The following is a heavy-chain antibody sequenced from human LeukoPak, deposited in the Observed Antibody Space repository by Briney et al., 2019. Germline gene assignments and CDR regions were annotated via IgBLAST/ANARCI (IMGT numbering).Heavy chain of an antibody. CDR2: IYYTGST. V-gene: IGHV4-59*01. Sequence: PSETLSLTCTVSGGSISSYYWSWIRQPPGKGLEWIGYIYYTGSTNYNPSLKSRVTISVDTSKNQFPLKLSSVTAADTAVYYCARGGSKQEYWGQGTLVSVSS. CDR1: GGSISSYY. CDR3: ARGGSKQEY. J-gene: IGHJ4*02. D-gene: IGHD2-15*01.